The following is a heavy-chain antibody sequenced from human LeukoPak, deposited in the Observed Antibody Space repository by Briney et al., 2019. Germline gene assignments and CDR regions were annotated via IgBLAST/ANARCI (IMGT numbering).Heavy chain of an antibody. CDR3: VKNNGWFHLAQ. V-gene: IGHV3-7*03. D-gene: IGHD6-19*01. J-gene: IGHJ4*02. CDR1: GLYSRAHW. CDR2: IKTDGSET. Sequence: GGCLRLSCAASGLYSRAHWMDWVRHAPGKGRGWVGHIKTDGSETYYLDSLRGRFSISRDNNKNALYLQMNSLRVEDTAVYYCVKNNGWFHLAQWGQGTLVTVSS.